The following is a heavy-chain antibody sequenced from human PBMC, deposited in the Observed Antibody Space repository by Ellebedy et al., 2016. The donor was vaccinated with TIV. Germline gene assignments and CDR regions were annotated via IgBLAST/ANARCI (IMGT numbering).Heavy chain of an antibody. CDR2: ISSSGTYI. CDR1: GSTFSSYS. CDR3: ARGSGDLPFDY. J-gene: IGHJ4*02. V-gene: IGHV3-21*01. D-gene: IGHD4-17*01. Sequence: GASLKISCAASGSTFSSYSMNWVRHAPGKVLEWVSCISSSGTYIYYADSLKGRFTISSDTAKNSLYLQMSSMRAEDTAVYNCARGSGDLPFDYWGQGTLVTVSS.